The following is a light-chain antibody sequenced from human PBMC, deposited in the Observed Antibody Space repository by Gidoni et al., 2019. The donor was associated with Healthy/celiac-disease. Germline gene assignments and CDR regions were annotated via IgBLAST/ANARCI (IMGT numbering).Light chain of an antibody. V-gene: IGKV4-1*01. Sequence: DIVVTQSPDSLTVSLGERATIYCKSRQSVLYASNNKNFLAWYQHKPRHPPRLLLYWASTRASGVPDRFIGSGSGTNFTLTISSLQAEDVALYYCQQYYRTPTFGGGTRVEI. CDR3: QQYYRTPT. CDR1: QSVLYASNNKNF. J-gene: IGKJ4*01. CDR2: WAS.